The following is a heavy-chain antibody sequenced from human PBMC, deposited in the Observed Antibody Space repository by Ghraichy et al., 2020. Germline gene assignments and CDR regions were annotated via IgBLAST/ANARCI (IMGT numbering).Heavy chain of an antibody. J-gene: IGHJ5*02. CDR1: GGSISSYY. D-gene: IGHD4-23*01. V-gene: IGHV4-59*01. CDR3: ARESPVTTVVTLGSGWFDP. CDR2: IYYSGST. Sequence: ESLNISCTVSGGSISSYYWSWIRQPPGKGLEWIGYIYYSGSTNYNPSLKSRVTISVDTSKNQFSLKLSSVTAADTAVYYCARESPVTTVVTLGSGWFDPWGQGTLVTVSS.